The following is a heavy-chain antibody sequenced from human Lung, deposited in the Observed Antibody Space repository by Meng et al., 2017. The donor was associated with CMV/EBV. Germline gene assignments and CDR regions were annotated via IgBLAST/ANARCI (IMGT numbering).Heavy chain of an antibody. Sequence: VRRQASGPGLVKPPGTLSFPWAVSGGSISSSNWWSWVRQPPGKGLEWIGEIYHSGSTNYNPSLKSRVTISVDKSKNQFSLKLSSVTAADTAVYYCASFPPPGKQWLVTDYWGQGTLVTVSS. D-gene: IGHD6-19*01. J-gene: IGHJ4*02. V-gene: IGHV4-4*03. CDR1: GGSISSSNW. CDR3: ASFPPPGKQWLVTDY. CDR2: IYHSGST.